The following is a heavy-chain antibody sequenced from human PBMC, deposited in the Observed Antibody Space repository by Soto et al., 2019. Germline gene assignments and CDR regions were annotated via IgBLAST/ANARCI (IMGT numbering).Heavy chain of an antibody. CDR3: AMPPVVAADTPFDY. D-gene: IGHD2-15*01. CDR2: ISGSSGST. CDR1: GFXFSSYA. J-gene: IGHJ4*02. V-gene: IGHV3-23*01. Sequence: GGSLRLSCAASGFXFSSYAMSWVRQAPGKGLEWVSAISGSSGSTYYADSVKGRFTISRDNSKNTLYLQMNSLRAEDTAVYYSAMPPVVAADTPFDYWGQGTLVTV.